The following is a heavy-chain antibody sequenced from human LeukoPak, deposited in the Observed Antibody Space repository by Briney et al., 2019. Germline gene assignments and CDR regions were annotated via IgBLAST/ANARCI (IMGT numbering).Heavy chain of an antibody. Sequence: GGSLRLSCVASGFTFSNYAMTWVRQAPGKGLEWVSVISGSGGKTYYADSVKGRFIISRDNSKSTLYLQMNSLRAEDTAIYYCAKGSKWELPIDYWGQGILVTVSS. CDR3: AKGSKWELPIDY. J-gene: IGHJ4*02. CDR2: ISGSGGKT. CDR1: GFTFSNYA. D-gene: IGHD1-26*01. V-gene: IGHV3-23*01.